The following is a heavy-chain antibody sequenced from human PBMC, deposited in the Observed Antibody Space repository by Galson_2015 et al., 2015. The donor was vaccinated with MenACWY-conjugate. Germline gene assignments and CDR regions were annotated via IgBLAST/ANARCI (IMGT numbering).Heavy chain of an antibody. D-gene: IGHD4-17*01. J-gene: IGHJ3*02. V-gene: IGHV3-30-3*01. CDR3: ARDIPYGDYIPTEDAFDI. Sequence: SLRLSCAASGFTFSSYDMNWVRQAPGKGLEWVAVISYDGSNKYYADSVKGRFTISRDNSKNTLYLQMNSLRAEETAVYYCARDIPYGDYIPTEDAFDIWGQGTMVTVSS. CDR1: GFTFSSYD. CDR2: ISYDGSNK.